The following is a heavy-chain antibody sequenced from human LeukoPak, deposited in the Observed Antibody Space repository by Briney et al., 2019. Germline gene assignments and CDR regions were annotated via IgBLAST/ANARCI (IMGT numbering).Heavy chain of an antibody. CDR2: IYHSGST. CDR3: ARVGPDY. J-gene: IGHJ4*02. CDR1: GYSISSGYY. V-gene: IGHV4-38-2*02. Sequence: SETLSLTCTVSGYSISSGYYWGWIRPPPGKGLEWIGIIYHSGSTYYNPSLKSRVTISVDTSKNQFSLKLSSVTAADTAVYYCARVGPDYWGQGTLVTVSS.